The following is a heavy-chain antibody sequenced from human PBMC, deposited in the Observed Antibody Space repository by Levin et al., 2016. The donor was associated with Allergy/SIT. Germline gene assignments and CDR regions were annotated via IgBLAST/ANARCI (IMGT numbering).Heavy chain of an antibody. CDR3: ARGRGGLLRCSGGSCYSGGVFGRRAFDI. J-gene: IGHJ3*02. V-gene: IGHV4-34*01. CDR2: INHSGST. D-gene: IGHD2-15*01. Sequence: WIRQPPGKGLEWIGEINHSGSTNYNPSLKSRVTISVDTSKNQFSLKLSSVTAADTAVYYCARGRGGLLRCSGGSCYSGGVFGRRAFDIWGQGTMVTVSS.